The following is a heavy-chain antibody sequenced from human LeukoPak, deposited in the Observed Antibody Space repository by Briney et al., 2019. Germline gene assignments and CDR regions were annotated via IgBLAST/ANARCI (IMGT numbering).Heavy chain of an antibody. CDR3: AKKGVSSGWYGWFDP. Sequence: GGSLRLSCAASGFTFSSYAMSWVRQAPGKGLGWVSAISGSGGSTYYADSVKGRFTISRDNSKNTLYLQMNSLRAEDTAVYYCAKKGVSSGWYGWFDPWGQGTLVTVSS. CDR1: GFTFSSYA. V-gene: IGHV3-23*01. J-gene: IGHJ5*02. D-gene: IGHD6-19*01. CDR2: ISGSGGST.